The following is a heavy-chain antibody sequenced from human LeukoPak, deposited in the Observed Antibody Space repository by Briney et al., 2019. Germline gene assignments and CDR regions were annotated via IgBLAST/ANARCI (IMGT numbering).Heavy chain of an antibody. D-gene: IGHD2-2*01. CDR3: SRDRRVIVPAAIINWFDP. V-gene: IGHV1-2*02. J-gene: IGHJ5*02. CDR2: INPNSGGT. Sequence: ASVKVSCKASGYTFTGYYIHWVRQAPGQGLEWMGWINPNSGGTNYAQKFQGRVTMTRDTSISTAYMELRRLTSVDTAVNYCSRDRRVIVPAAIINWFDPWGQGTLVTVSS. CDR1: GYTFTGYY.